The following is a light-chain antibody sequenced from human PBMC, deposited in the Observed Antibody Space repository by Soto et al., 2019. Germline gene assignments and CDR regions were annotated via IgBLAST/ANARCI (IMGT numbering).Light chain of an antibody. CDR2: EGT. CDR1: SSDVGTFNL. V-gene: IGLV2-23*01. CDR3: CSYAGTRTSWV. J-gene: IGLJ1*01. Sequence: QSALTQPASVSGFLGQSITMSCTGSSSDVGTFNLVSWFQQHPGKAPKLLIFEGTKRPSGVSDRFSGSKSGNTASLTISGLQAEDEADDHCCSYAGTRTSWVFGTGTKLTVL.